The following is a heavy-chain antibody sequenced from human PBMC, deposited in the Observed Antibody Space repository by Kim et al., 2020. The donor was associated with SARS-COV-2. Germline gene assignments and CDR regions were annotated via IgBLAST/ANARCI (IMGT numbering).Heavy chain of an antibody. Sequence: GGSLRLSCAASGFTFSSYAMSWVRQAPGKGLEWVSAISGSGGSTYYADSVKGRFTISRDNSKNTLYLQMNSLRAEDTAVYYCAKDLGRTGSRGGSDYWGQGTLVTVSS. CDR2: ISGSGGST. D-gene: IGHD2-15*01. CDR3: AKDLGRTGSRGGSDY. J-gene: IGHJ4*02. CDR1: GFTFSSYA. V-gene: IGHV3-23*01.